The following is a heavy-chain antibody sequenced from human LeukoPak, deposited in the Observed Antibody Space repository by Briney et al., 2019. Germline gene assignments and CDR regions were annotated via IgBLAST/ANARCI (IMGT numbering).Heavy chain of an antibody. D-gene: IGHD3-10*01. CDR2: IWYDGTTK. J-gene: IGHJ4*02. CDR1: GFSFSNYG. V-gene: IGHV3-33*06. CDR3: AKVRLDGSGTYAFDY. Sequence: GGSLRLSCAASGFSFSNYGMHWVRQAPGTGLEWVAVIWYDGTTKFYADSVKGRFTISRDNSKNTLYLQMDSLRAEDTAVYFCAKVRLDGSGTYAFDYWGQGTLVTVSS.